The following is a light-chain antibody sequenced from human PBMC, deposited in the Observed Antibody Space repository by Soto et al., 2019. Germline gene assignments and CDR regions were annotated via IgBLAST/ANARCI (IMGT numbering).Light chain of an antibody. J-gene: IGKJ1*01. CDR2: GAS. V-gene: IGKV3-15*01. CDR3: QQYNNWPT. CDR1: QSVSSN. Sequence: EIVMTQSPATLSVSPGERATLSCRASQSVSSNLAWYQQKPGQAPRLLIYGASTRATGIPARFSGSGSGTXXXXXXSSXXSXXXXXYYCQQYNNWPTFGQGTKVEIK.